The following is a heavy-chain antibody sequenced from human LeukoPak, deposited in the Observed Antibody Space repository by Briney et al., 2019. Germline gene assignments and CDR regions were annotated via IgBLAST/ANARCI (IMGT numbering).Heavy chain of an antibody. Sequence: SETLSLTCSVSGASISGYFWSWIRQAPGKGLEWIGYTYHTGNTDYNPSLKSRVTISADTAKNQFSLRLSSVTAADTAVYYCARHRGGRFSESYCHFWGQGTLVTVSS. V-gene: IGHV4-59*08. CDR3: ARHRGGRFSESYCHF. J-gene: IGHJ4*02. D-gene: IGHD1-26*01. CDR2: TYHTGNT. CDR1: GASISGYF.